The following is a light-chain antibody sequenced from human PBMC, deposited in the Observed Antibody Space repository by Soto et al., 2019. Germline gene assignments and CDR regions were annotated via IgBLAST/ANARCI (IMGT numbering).Light chain of an antibody. Sequence: NFMLTQQHSVSESPGKTVTISCTRSSGSIASNYVQWYQRRPGSAPTTVIYEDKQRPSGVPDRFSGSIDSSSNSASLTVSGLKTEDEADYYCQSYDSRNHVVFGGGTKLTVL. CDR2: EDK. CDR3: QSYDSRNHVV. V-gene: IGLV6-57*04. CDR1: SGSIASNY. J-gene: IGLJ2*01.